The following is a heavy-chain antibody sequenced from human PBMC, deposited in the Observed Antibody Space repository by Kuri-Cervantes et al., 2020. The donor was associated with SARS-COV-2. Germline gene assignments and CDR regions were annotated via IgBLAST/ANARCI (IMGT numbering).Heavy chain of an antibody. V-gene: IGHV4-59*01. CDR2: IYYSGST. J-gene: IGHJ6*02. D-gene: IGHD5-24*01. CDR1: GGSISSYY. CDR3: ARLGLADGYNFYYYYYGMDV. Sequence: GSLRLSCTVSGGSISSYYWSWIRQPPGKGLEWIGYIYYSGSTNYNPSLKSRITISVDTSKNQFSLKLSSVTAADTAVYYCARLGLADGYNFYYYYYGMDVWGQGTTVTVSS.